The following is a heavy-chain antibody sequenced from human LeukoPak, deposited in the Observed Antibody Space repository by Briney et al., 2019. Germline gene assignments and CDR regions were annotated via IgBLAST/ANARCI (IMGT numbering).Heavy chain of an antibody. D-gene: IGHD3-10*01. CDR3: ASERGATQYFDY. CDR1: GDTFSTNG. Sequence: GASVKVSCKASGDTFSTNGISWVRQAPGQGLEWMGRIIPVLGITNYAQQFQGRVTITADKSTSTAYMELSSLRSEDTAVYYCASERGATQYFDYWGQGTLVTVSS. J-gene: IGHJ4*02. CDR2: IIPVLGIT. V-gene: IGHV1-69*04.